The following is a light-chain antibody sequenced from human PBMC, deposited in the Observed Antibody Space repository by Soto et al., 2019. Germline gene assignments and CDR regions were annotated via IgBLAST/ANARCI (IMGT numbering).Light chain of an antibody. CDR2: GAS. J-gene: IGKJ2*01. CDR1: QSVTSDY. Sequence: EIVLTQSPGTLSLSPGDRVTLSCRASQSVTSDYLAWYQQTPGQAPRLLLYGASNRATGIPDRFSGSGSGTDFTLTISRLEPEDFAVYYCHQYGTSPPYTFGQGTKLEIK. V-gene: IGKV3-20*01. CDR3: HQYGTSPPYT.